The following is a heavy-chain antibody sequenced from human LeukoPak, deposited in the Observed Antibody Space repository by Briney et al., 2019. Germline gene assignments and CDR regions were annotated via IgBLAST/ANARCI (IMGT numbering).Heavy chain of an antibody. V-gene: IGHV1-2*02. CDR2: INPNSGGT. CDR3: ARVFVVVPAAIGPAFDY. J-gene: IGHJ4*02. D-gene: IGHD2-2*02. Sequence: ASVKVSCKASGYTFTDYYMHWVRQAPGQGLEWMGWINPNSGGTNFVQKFQGRVTMTRGTSISTAYMELSRLRSVDTAVYYCARVFVVVPAAIGPAFDYWGQGTLVTVSS. CDR1: GYTFTDYY.